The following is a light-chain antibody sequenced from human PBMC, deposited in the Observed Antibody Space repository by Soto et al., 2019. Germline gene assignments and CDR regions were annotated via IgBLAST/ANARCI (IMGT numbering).Light chain of an antibody. CDR3: SSYTSSSPHVV. CDR2: EVS. J-gene: IGLJ2*01. Sequence: QSALTQPASVSGSPGQSITISCTGTSSDVGGYNYVSWYQQHPVKAPKLMIYEVSNRPSGVSNRFSGSKSGNTASLTISGLQAEDEADFYCSSYTSSSPHVVFGGGTKLTVL. CDR1: SSDVGGYNY. V-gene: IGLV2-14*01.